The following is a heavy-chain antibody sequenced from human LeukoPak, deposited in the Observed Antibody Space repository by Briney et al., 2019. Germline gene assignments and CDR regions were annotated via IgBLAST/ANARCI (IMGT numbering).Heavy chain of an antibody. CDR1: GYTFTSYA. J-gene: IGHJ6*03. V-gene: IGHV1-8*01. Sequence: ASVKVSCKASGYTFTSYAINWVRQATGQGLEWMGWMNPSSGNTGFAQKFQGRLTMTRNTSISTAYMELSRLRSDDTAVYYCARRGGIEEGHMDVWGKGTTVTVSS. CDR3: ARRGGIEEGHMDV. CDR2: MNPSSGNT. D-gene: IGHD3-16*02.